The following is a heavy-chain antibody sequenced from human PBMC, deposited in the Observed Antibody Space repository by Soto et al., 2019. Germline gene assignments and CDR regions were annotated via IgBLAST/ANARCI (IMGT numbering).Heavy chain of an antibody. J-gene: IGHJ3*01. D-gene: IGHD1-26*01. CDR1: GISLGDFW. CDR2: IRQDGSDK. Sequence: VQLVESGGGLVQPGGSLTLSCVASGISLGDFWMSWVRQAPGKGLEWVANIRQDGSDKNYVDSVKGWFTVSRDSAKNSVYLDMTNLRAEDTAMYFCATERGSYFDAFEQWRQGTMVSVSS. CDR3: ATERGSYFDAFEQ. V-gene: IGHV3-7*03.